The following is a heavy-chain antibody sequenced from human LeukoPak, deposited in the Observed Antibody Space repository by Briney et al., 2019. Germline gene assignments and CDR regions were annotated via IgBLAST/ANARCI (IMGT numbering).Heavy chain of an antibody. J-gene: IGHJ4*02. CDR3: ARASHYGDYEPRPLDY. Sequence: SETLSLTCAVYGGSFSGYYWSWIRQPPGKGLEWIGVINHSGSTNYNPSLKSRVTISVDTSKNQFSLKLSSVTAADTAVYYCARASHYGDYEPRPLDYWGQGTLVTVSS. D-gene: IGHD4-17*01. V-gene: IGHV4-34*01. CDR1: GGSFSGYY. CDR2: INHSGST.